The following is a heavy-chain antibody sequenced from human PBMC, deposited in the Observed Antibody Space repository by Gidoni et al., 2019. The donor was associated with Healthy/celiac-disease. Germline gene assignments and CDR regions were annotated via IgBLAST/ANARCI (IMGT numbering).Heavy chain of an antibody. J-gene: IGHJ5*02. CDR2: IIPIFGTA. V-gene: IGHV1-69*01. CDR3: ARDAVEMATMNWFDP. D-gene: IGHD5-12*01. Sequence: QVQLVQSGAEVTKPGSSVEVSCKASGGTFSSYAISWVRKAPGQGLEWMGGIIPIFGTASYAQKFQGRVTITADESTSTAYMELSSLRSEDTAVYYCARDAVEMATMNWFDPWGQGTLVTVSS. CDR1: GGTFSSYA.